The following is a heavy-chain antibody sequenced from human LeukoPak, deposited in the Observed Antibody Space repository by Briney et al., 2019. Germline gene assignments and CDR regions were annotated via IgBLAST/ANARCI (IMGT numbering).Heavy chain of an antibody. CDR1: GFSFSSHW. D-gene: IGHD6-13*01. CDR3: ARDGEAAGLYFDY. Sequence: GRSLRLSCAVSGFSFSSHWMNWVRQAPGRGLEWVASINQDGSEKYYADSVKGRFIMSRDNAKNSLYLQMNSLRVEDTAIYYCARDGEAAGLYFDYWGQGTLVTVSS. J-gene: IGHJ4*02. V-gene: IGHV3-7*01. CDR2: INQDGSEK.